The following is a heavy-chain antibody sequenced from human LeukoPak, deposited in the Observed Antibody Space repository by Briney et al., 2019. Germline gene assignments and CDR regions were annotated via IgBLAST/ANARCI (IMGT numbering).Heavy chain of an antibody. Sequence: ASVKVSCKASGYTFTGYYLHWVRQAPGQGLDWMGRVNPNTGYTDYAQKFQGRVAMTRDTSITTAFMELSKLTSDDAAVYFCALSRDYGDYYFDSWGQGTLLTVSS. CDR3: ALSRDYGDYYFDS. CDR2: VNPNTGYT. CDR1: GYTFTGYY. J-gene: IGHJ4*02. V-gene: IGHV1-2*06. D-gene: IGHD4-17*01.